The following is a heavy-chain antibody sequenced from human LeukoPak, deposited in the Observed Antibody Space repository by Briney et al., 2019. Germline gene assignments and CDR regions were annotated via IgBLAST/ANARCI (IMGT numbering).Heavy chain of an antibody. D-gene: IGHD5-12*01. CDR1: GGSFSGYY. CDR2: INHXGST. CDR3: ARVRIGWLRRSHFDY. J-gene: IGHJ4*02. V-gene: IGHV4-34*01. Sequence: SETLSLTCAVYGGSFSGYYWSWIRQPPGXGXXXXXXINHXGSTXXXXXXXSXXTISVXTSKNQFSXKLSSVTAADTAVYYCARVRIGWLRRSHFDYWGQGTLVTVSS.